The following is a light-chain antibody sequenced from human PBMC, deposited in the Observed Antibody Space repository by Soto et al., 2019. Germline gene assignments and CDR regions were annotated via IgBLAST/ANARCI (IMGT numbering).Light chain of an antibody. J-gene: IGKJ1*01. CDR2: WAS. V-gene: IGKV4-1*01. CDR1: QSVLYSSNNKNY. Sequence: DIVMTQSPDSLAVSLGERATINCKSSQSVLYSSNNKNYLAWYQQKPGQPPKLLIYWASTRESGVPDRFSGSGSGTDFTLTISSLQAEDVAVYYCQQYYSTPQTFGQGTGGYQT. CDR3: QQYYSTPQT.